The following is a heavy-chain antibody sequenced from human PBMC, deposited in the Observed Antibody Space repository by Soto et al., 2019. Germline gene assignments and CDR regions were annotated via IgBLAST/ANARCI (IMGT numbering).Heavy chain of an antibody. CDR3: ARGLRSYDSSRYFDY. Sequence: PSETLSLTCTVSGDSISTSSSYYWGWISQPPGKGLACIGSIYYSGTSYYNPSLKSRVTVSVDRSTNHFSLKLSSVTAADPAVYYCARGLRSYDSSRYFDYSGQGTLVTVPS. V-gene: IGHV4-39*01. D-gene: IGHD3-22*01. J-gene: IGHJ4*02. CDR2: IYYSGTS. CDR1: GDSISTSSSYY.